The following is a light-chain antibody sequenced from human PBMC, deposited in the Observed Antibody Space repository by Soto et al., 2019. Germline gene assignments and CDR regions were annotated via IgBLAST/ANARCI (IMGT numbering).Light chain of an antibody. J-gene: IGKJ1*01. Sequence: EVVLTQSPGTLSLSPGDRATLSCRASQSLGGYLAWYQHKPGQAPRLLIYGVSTRVTGIPDRFGGSGSGTDFTLTISRLEPEDFAVYYCQQYGGSPQTFGQGTKVDIK. CDR2: GVS. CDR3: QQYGGSPQT. V-gene: IGKV3-20*01. CDR1: QSLGGY.